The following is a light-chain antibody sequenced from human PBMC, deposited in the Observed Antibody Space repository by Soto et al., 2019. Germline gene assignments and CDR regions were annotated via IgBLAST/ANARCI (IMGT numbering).Light chain of an antibody. CDR1: QFVSSN. V-gene: IGKV3D-15*01. CDR2: GAS. Sequence: EIVMTQSPVTLSVSPGERATLSCRARQFVSSNLAWYQHKPGQAPRLLIYGASTRANGIPARFSGSGYGTEFTLTISNLQAEDFAVYFCQQYHNWPPITFGQGTRLEIK. J-gene: IGKJ5*01. CDR3: QQYHNWPPIT.